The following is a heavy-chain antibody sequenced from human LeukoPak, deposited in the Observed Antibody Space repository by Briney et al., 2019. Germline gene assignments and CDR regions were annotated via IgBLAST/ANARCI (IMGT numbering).Heavy chain of an antibody. Sequence: GGSLRLSCAASGFSFSSNSMNWVRQAPGKGLEWVSYISGSSSTIYYADSVKGRFTISRDNAKNSLYLQMDSLRPEDTAVYYCAKQYGGYFEYWGQGTLVSVSS. V-gene: IGHV3-48*01. J-gene: IGHJ4*02. CDR3: AKQYGGYFEY. D-gene: IGHD6-13*01. CDR1: GFSFSSNS. CDR2: ISGSSSTI.